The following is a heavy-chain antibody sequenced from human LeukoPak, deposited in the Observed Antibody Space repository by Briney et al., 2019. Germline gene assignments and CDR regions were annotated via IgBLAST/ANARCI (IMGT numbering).Heavy chain of an antibody. Sequence: PSETLSPTCTVSGGSISSGSYYWSWIRQPAGKGLEWIGRIYTSGSTNYNPSLKSRVTISVDTSKNQFSLKLSSVTAADTAVYYCARDLPPVSGWYGSDYWGQGTLVTVSS. V-gene: IGHV4-61*02. D-gene: IGHD6-19*01. J-gene: IGHJ4*02. CDR1: GGSISSGSYY. CDR2: IYTSGST. CDR3: ARDLPPVSGWYGSDY.